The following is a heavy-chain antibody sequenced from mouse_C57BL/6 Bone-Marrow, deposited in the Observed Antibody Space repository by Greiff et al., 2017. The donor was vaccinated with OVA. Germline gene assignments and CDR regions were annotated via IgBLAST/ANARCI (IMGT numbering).Heavy chain of an antibody. J-gene: IGHJ4*01. Sequence: QVQLQQSGPGLVQPSQSLSITCTVSGFSLTSYGVHWVRQSPGKGLEWLGVIWSGGSTDYNAAFISRLSISKDNSKSQVFFKMNSLQADDTAIYYCARIPYGKDAMDYWGQGTSVTVSS. D-gene: IGHD2-1*01. CDR2: IWSGGST. CDR3: ARIPYGKDAMDY. V-gene: IGHV2-2*01. CDR1: GFSLTSYG.